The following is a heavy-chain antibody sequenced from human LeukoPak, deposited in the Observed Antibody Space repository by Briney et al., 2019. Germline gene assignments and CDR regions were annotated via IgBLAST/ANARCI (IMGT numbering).Heavy chain of an antibody. V-gene: IGHV1-2*02. Sequence: GASVKVSCKTIGDTFTGYHIHWLRQAPGQGLQWMGWINPNSGGTILAQKFQGRVTMTRDTSFKTAYMDLTSLKSDDTAVYYCARGWGPTGLDYWGQGTLVTVS. CDR1: GDTFTGYH. CDR3: ARGWGPTGLDY. D-gene: IGHD3-9*01. CDR2: INPNSGGT. J-gene: IGHJ4*02.